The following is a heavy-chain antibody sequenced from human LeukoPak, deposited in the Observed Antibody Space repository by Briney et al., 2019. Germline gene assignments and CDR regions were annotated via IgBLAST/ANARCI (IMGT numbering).Heavy chain of an antibody. CDR1: GYTFTGYY. D-gene: IGHD3-10*01. Sequence: ASVKVSCKASGYTFTGYYMHWVRQAPGQGLEWMGWINPNSGGTNYAQKFQGRVTMTRDTSISTAYMELSRLRSDDTAVYYCARGSWFGELRGPFDYWGQGTLVTVSS. V-gene: IGHV1-2*02. CDR3: ARGSWFGELRGPFDY. CDR2: INPNSGGT. J-gene: IGHJ4*02.